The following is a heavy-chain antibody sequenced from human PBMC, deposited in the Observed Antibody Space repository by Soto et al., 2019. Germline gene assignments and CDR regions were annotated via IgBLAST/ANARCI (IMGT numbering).Heavy chain of an antibody. CDR3: ARRSYSSGWYRSPGFDY. V-gene: IGHV4-34*01. J-gene: IGHJ4*02. Sequence: SETLSLTCAVYGGSFSGYYWSWIRQPPGKGLEWIGEINHSGSTNYNPSLKSRVTISVDTSKNQFSLKLSSVTAADTAVYYCARRSYSSGWYRSPGFDYWGQGTLVTVSS. CDR2: INHSGST. CDR1: GGSFSGYY. D-gene: IGHD6-19*01.